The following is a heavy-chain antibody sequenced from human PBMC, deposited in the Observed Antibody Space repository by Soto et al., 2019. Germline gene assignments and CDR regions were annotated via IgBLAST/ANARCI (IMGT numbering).Heavy chain of an antibody. Sequence: SETLSLTCAVSGGSLSSSAYSWSWIRQPPGKGLEWIGFIYQSGSTYYNPSLKSRLTMSLDRPRNQFSLKLSSVTAADTAVYYCARELLYYESSGYSWDDAFDIWGQGTMVTVSS. CDR2: IYQSGST. CDR1: GGSLSSSAYS. V-gene: IGHV4-30-2*01. D-gene: IGHD3-22*01. CDR3: ARELLYYESSGYSWDDAFDI. J-gene: IGHJ3*02.